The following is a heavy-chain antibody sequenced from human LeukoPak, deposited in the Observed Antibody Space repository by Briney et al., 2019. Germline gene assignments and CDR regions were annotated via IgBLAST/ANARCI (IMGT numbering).Heavy chain of an antibody. Sequence: GGSLRLSCAAYGFAVSANYLSWVRQAPRKGLEWVSVIYSDGSTYYTDSVKGRFTISRDNSKNTLYLQMNSLRPEDTAVYYCARDQRSESYYPWGWFDPWGQGTLVTVSS. CDR2: IYSDGST. J-gene: IGHJ5*02. V-gene: IGHV3-66*02. D-gene: IGHD1-26*01. CDR3: ARDQRSESYYPWGWFDP. CDR1: GFAVSANY.